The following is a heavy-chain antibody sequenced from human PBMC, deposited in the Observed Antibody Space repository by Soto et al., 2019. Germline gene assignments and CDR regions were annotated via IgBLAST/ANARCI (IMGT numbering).Heavy chain of an antibody. CDR2: IYTSASI. D-gene: IGHD6-19*01. CDR1: GADINTYS. V-gene: IGHV4-4*07. CDR3: ARDREAGYNFYYGMDV. Sequence: SETLSLTCSVSGADINTYSWTWIRQPAGKGLEWIGRIYTSASINNNPSLKGRVTLSVDTSTNQVSLRLASVTATDTAIYYCARDREAGYNFYYGMDVWGQGTTVTVSS. J-gene: IGHJ6*02.